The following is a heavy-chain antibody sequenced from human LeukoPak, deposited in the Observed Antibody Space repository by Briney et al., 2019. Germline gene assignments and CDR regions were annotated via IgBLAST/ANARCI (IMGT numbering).Heavy chain of an antibody. CDR2: IIPIFGTA. CDR1: GYTFTSYA. J-gene: IGHJ4*02. CDR3: ARGNDILTGYYPLVY. D-gene: IGHD3-9*01. Sequence: GASVKVSCKASGYTFTSYAISWVRQAPGQGLEWMGGIIPIFGTANYAQKFQGGVTITADESTSTAYMELSSLRSEDTAVYYCARGNDILTGYYPLVYWGQGTLVTVSS. V-gene: IGHV1-69*13.